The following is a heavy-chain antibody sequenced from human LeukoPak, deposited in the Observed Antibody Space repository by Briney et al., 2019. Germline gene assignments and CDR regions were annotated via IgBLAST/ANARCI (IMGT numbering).Heavy chain of an antibody. CDR3: ATGYYEPFEK. D-gene: IGHD3-22*01. J-gene: IGHJ4*02. Sequence: SETLSLTCTVAGGSISSYYWNWIRQPPGKGPEWIGCISDTGSTKYNPAFKSRVTISVDTSKNQFSLKLTSVTAADTAVYFCATGYYEPFEKWGQGTLVSVSS. CDR2: ISDTGST. CDR1: GGSISSYY. V-gene: IGHV4-59*01.